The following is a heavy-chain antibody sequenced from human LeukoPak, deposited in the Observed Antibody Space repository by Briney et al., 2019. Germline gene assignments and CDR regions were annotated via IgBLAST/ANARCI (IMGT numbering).Heavy chain of an antibody. Sequence: SETLSLTCTVSGGSISSSSYYWGWIRQPPGKGLEWIGSIYYSGSTYYNPSLKSRVTISVDTSKNQFSLKLSSVTAADTAVYYCARVQLQPWLKYWGQGTLVTVSS. D-gene: IGHD5-18*01. CDR2: IYYSGST. CDR3: ARVQLQPWLKY. J-gene: IGHJ4*02. CDR1: GGSISSSSYY. V-gene: IGHV4-39*07.